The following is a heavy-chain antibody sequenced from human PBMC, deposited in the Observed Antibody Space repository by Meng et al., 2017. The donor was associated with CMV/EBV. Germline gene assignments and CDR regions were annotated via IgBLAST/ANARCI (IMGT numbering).Heavy chain of an antibody. V-gene: IGHV3-30-3*01. J-gene: IGHJ4*02. D-gene: IGHD2-21*02. Sequence: GGSLRLSCAASGFTFSSYAMHWVRQAPGKGLEWVAVISYDGSNKYYADSVKGRFTISRDNSKNTLYLQMNSLRAEDTAVYYCAKGGVTGYFFDYWGQGTLVTVSS. CDR1: GFTFSSYA. CDR2: ISYDGSNK. CDR3: AKGGVTGYFFDY.